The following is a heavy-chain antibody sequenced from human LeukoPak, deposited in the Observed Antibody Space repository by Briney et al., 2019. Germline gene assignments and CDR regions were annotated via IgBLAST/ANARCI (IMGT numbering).Heavy chain of an antibody. V-gene: IGHV3-15*01. CDR2: IKSKTDGGTT. CDR1: GFTFSNAW. J-gene: IGHJ4*02. Sequence: GGSLRLSCAASGFTFSNAWMSWVRQAPGKGLEWVGRIKSKTDGGTTDYAAPVKGRFTISRDDSKNTLYLQMNSLKTEDTAMYYCTTGERIVGAQAYWGQGTLVTVSS. CDR3: TTGERIVGAQAY. D-gene: IGHD1-26*01.